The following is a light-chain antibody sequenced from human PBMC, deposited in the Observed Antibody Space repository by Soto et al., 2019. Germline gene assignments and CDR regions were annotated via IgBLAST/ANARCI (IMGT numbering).Light chain of an antibody. CDR2: AAS. CDR3: QHYNSYSEA. CDR1: QTISNY. Sequence: DIQMTQSPSSLSASGGDRVTIACRASQTISNYLHWYQQKPGKAPKLLIYAASSLQSGVPSRFSGSGSGTEFTLTISSLQPDDFATYYCQHYNSYSEAFGQGTKVDIK. J-gene: IGKJ1*01. V-gene: IGKV1-5*01.